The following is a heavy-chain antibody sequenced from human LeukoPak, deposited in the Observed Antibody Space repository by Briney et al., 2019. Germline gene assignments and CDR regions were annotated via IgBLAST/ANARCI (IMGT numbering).Heavy chain of an antibody. V-gene: IGHV4-61*02. D-gene: IGHD3-10*01. Sequence: PSETLSLTCTVSGGSICSGSYYWSWIRQPAGKGLEWIGRIYASGSTNYNPSLKSRVTISVDTSKNQFSLKLSSVTAADTAVYYCAARITMVRGVIGYYYYYMDVWGKGTTVTVSS. CDR3: AARITMVRGVIGYYYYYMDV. CDR2: IYASGST. CDR1: GGSICSGSYY. J-gene: IGHJ6*03.